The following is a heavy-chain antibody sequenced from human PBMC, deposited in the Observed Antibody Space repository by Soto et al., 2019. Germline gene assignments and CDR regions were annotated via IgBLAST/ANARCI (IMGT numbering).Heavy chain of an antibody. CDR1: GFTFSSYG. D-gene: IGHD5-18*01. J-gene: IGHJ4*02. V-gene: IGHV3-30*03. CDR3: ATDRYSHGHFDY. CDR2: ISYDGSNK. Sequence: QVQLVESGGGVVQPGRSLRLSCAASGFTFSSYGMHWVRQPPGKGLEWVAVISYDGSNKYYADSVKGRFTISRDNSKNTLYLQMNSLRAEDTAVYYCATDRYSHGHFDYWGQGTLVTVSS.